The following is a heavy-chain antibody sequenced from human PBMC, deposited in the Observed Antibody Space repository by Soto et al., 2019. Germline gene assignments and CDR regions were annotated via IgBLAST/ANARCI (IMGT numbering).Heavy chain of an antibody. CDR1: GGTFSTYA. Sequence: QVQLVQSGAEVKKPESSVKVSCKAPGGTFSTYAISWVRQAPGQGLEWMGGIIPMFGTANYAQRFQDRVQLTADESTNTVYMELSSLRSEDTAVYFCASGIQLWLRRINNGYSGWGQGTLVTVSS. CDR2: IIPMFGTA. J-gene: IGHJ4*02. D-gene: IGHD5-18*01. CDR3: ASGIQLWLRRINNGYSG. V-gene: IGHV1-69*12.